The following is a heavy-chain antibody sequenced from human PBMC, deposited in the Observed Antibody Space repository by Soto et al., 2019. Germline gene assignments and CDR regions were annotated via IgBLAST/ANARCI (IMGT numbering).Heavy chain of an antibody. J-gene: IGHJ6*02. Sequence: QTLSLTCAISGDSVSSNSAAWNWIRQSPSRGLEWLGRTYYRSKWYNDYAVSVKSRITINPDTSKNQFSLQLNSVTPEDTAVYYCARAPLDRKYYYYGMDVWGQGTTVTVSS. V-gene: IGHV6-1*01. CDR3: ARAPLDRKYYYYGMDV. CDR2: TYYRSKWYN. CDR1: GDSVSSNSAA.